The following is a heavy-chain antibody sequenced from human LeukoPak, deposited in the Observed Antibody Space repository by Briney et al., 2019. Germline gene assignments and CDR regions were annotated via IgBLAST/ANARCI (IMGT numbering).Heavy chain of an antibody. D-gene: IGHD3-22*01. Sequence: PSETLSLTCTVSGGSISSYYWSWIRQPPGKGLEWIGYIYYSGSTNYNPSLKSRVTISVDTSKNQFSLKLSSVTAADTAVYYCAAYYYDSSGLGRIDYWGQGTLVTVSS. V-gene: IGHV4-59*01. CDR3: AAYYYDSSGLGRIDY. CDR1: GGSISSYY. CDR2: IYYSGST. J-gene: IGHJ4*02.